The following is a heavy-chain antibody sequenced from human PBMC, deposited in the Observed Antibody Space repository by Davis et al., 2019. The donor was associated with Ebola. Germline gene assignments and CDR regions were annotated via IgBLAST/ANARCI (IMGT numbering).Heavy chain of an antibody. Sequence: ASVKVSCKASGYTFTSYGISWVRQAPGQGLEWMGWINPHNGNTNYAQNVQGRVTMTTDTSTSTVYMELSSLRSEDTAVYYCAREVVVVVAATPSGYYYYGMDVWGKGTTVTVSS. CDR2: INPHNGNT. J-gene: IGHJ6*04. D-gene: IGHD2-15*01. V-gene: IGHV1-18*04. CDR1: GYTFTSYG. CDR3: AREVVVVVAATPSGYYYYGMDV.